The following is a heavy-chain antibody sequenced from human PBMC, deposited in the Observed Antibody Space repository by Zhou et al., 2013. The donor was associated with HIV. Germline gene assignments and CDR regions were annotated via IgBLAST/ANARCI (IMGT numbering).Heavy chain of an antibody. J-gene: IGHJ4*02. D-gene: IGHD3-3*01. CDR2: IIPILGIA. CDR3: ARDTLGYDFWSGYPPPYYFDY. CDR1: GGTFSSYA. V-gene: IGHV1-69*04. Sequence: QVQLVQSGAEVKKPGSSVKVSCKASGGTFSSYAISWVRQAPGQGLEWMGRIIPILGIANYAQKFQGRVTITADKSTSTAYMELSSLRSEDTAVYYCARDTLGYDFWSGYPPPYYFDYWGQGTLVTVSS.